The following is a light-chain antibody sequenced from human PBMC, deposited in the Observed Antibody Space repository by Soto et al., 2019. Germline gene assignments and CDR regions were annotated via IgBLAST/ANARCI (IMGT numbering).Light chain of an antibody. Sequence: EIVVTQSPGTLSLSPGERATLSCRASQSVSSSFLAWYQQKPGQAPRLLIYGASSRDTGIPDRFSGSGSGTYFTLNISKLEPEDFAVYYGQQYDSSPYTFGKGTKLEIK. CDR2: GAS. J-gene: IGKJ2*01. CDR3: QQYDSSPYT. V-gene: IGKV3-20*01. CDR1: QSVSSSF.